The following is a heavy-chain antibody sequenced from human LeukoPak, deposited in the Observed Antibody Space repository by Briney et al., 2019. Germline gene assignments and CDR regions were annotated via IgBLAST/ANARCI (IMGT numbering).Heavy chain of an antibody. J-gene: IGHJ5*02. D-gene: IGHD2-21*01. Sequence: PSETLSLTCTVSGGSISGYYWSWIRQPPGKGLEWIGYIYYSGSTSYNPSLKSRVTIPVDTSKNQFSLKLSSVTAADTAVYYCARGDRWFDPWGQGTLVTVSS. CDR3: ARGDRWFDP. CDR1: GGSISGYY. CDR2: IYYSGST. V-gene: IGHV4-59*01.